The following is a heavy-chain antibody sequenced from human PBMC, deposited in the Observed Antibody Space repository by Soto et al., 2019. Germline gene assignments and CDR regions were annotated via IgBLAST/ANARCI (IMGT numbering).Heavy chain of an antibody. CDR2: ISSSGNT. D-gene: IGHD5-18*01. J-gene: IGHJ4*02. V-gene: IGHV4-59*12. CDR1: DGSISNFY. Sequence: PSETLSLTCTVSDGSISNFYWSWIRQPPGKGLEWIGYISSSGNTNYNPSLKSRVTMSVDTSKNQLSLTLSSVTPADTAVYFCARLYTYGYYYFDYWGQGTLVTVSS. CDR3: ARLYTYGYYYFDY.